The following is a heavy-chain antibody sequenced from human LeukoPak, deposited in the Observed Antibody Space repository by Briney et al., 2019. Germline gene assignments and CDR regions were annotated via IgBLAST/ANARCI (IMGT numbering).Heavy chain of an antibody. J-gene: IGHJ4*02. CDR3: ATDLSSLGRGVVTAILDY. V-gene: IGHV1-24*01. D-gene: IGHD2-21*02. CDR1: GFTFSNYA. CDR2: FDPEDGET. Sequence: PGGSLRLSCIASGFTFSNYAMNWVRQAPGKGLEWMGGFDPEDGETIYAQKFQGRATMTEDTSTDTAYMELSSLRSEDTAVYYCATDLSSLGRGVVTAILDYWGQGTLVTVSS.